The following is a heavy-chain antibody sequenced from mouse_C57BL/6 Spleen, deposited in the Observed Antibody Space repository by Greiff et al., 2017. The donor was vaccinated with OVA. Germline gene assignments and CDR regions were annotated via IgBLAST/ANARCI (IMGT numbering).Heavy chain of an antibody. CDR2: INPGSGGT. V-gene: IGHV1-54*01. CDR1: GYAFTNYL. CDR3: ARPLGSSRYYAMDD. Sequence: QVQLQQSGAELVRPGTSVKVSCKASGYAFTNYLIEWVKQRPGQGLAWIGVINPGSGGTNYNEKFKGKATLTADKSSSTAYMQLSSLTSEDSAVYFCARPLGSSRYYAMDDWGQGTSVTVSS. J-gene: IGHJ4*01. D-gene: IGHD1-1*01.